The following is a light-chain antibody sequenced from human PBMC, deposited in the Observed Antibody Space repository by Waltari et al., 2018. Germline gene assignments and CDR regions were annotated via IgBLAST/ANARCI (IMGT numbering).Light chain of an antibody. Sequence: EIVLTQSPSILSLSPGEGATLSCRASESTSRSSLAWYQQKPGQAPRLVIYGTSNRATGIPGRFSGSGSGTDFTLTISRVEPEDFAVYYCQQYGSLFGGGTKVETK. V-gene: IGKV3-20*01. CDR1: ESTSRSS. J-gene: IGKJ4*01. CDR2: GTS. CDR3: QQYGSL.